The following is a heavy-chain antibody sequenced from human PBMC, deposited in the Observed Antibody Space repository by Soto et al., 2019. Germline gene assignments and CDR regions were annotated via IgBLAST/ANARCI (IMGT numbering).Heavy chain of an antibody. J-gene: IGHJ4*02. CDR1: GGSISSYY. D-gene: IGHD6-19*01. CDR3: ARDLSYSSGGFDY. Sequence: SETLSLTCTVSGGSISSYYWSWTRQPPGKGLEWIGYIYYSGSTNYNPSLKSRVTISVDTSKNQFSLKLSSVTAADTAVYYCARDLSYSSGGFDYWGQGTLVIVSS. V-gene: IGHV4-59*01. CDR2: IYYSGST.